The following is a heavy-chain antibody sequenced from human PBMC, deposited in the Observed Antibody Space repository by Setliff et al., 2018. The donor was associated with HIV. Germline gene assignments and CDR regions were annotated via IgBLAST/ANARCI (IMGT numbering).Heavy chain of an antibody. CDR2: MNPNSGNT. CDR1: GYTFTSYD. V-gene: IGHV1-8*02. Sequence: GASVKVSCKASGYTFTSYDINWVRQATGQGLEWMGWMNPNSGNTGYAQKFQGRVTVTRDTSINTAYVELNSLKSDDTAVYYCARDYLHVFDIWGQGTMVTVSS. CDR3: ARDYLHVFDI. D-gene: IGHD3-10*01. J-gene: IGHJ3*02.